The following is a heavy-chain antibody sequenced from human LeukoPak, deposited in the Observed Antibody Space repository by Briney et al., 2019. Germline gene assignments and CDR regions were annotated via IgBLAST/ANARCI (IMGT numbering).Heavy chain of an antibody. CDR2: IYYSGST. Sequence: PSQTLSLTCTVPGGSISSGDYYWSWLRQPPGMGLEWIGNIYYSGSTYYNPSLKSRVSISVDTSKNQFSLALYSVTAADTAFYYCARGKVFDPWGQGTLVTVSS. J-gene: IGHJ5*02. CDR3: ARGKVFDP. CDR1: GGSISSGDYY. V-gene: IGHV4-30-4*08.